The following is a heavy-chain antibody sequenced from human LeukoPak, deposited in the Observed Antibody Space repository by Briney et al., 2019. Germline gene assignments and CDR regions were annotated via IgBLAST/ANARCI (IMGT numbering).Heavy chain of an antibody. CDR3: ARLMGGSYYLPLPNYFDY. D-gene: IGHD1-26*01. CDR1: GFTFSSYW. Sequence: PGGSLRLSCAASGFTFSSYWMSWVRQAPGKGLEWVANIKQDGSEKYYVDSVKGRFTISRDNAKNSLYLQMNSLRAEDTAVYYCARLMGGSYYLPLPNYFDYWGQGTLVTVSS. CDR2: IKQDGSEK. V-gene: IGHV3-7*01. J-gene: IGHJ4*02.